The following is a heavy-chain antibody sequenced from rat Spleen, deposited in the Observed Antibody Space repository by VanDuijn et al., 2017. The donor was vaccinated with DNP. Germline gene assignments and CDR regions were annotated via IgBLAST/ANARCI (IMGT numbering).Heavy chain of an antibody. V-gene: IGHV5-31*01. CDR1: GFTFKNYW. Sequence: EVQLVESGGDLVQPGRSLNLSCVASGFTFKNYWMTWIRQVPGKGLEWVASITSSDANPYYPDSVKGRFTISRDNAQDTLYLQMNSLRPEDTATYYCARSAAGIAYWGQGTLVTVSS. CDR2: ITSSDANP. CDR3: ARSAAGIAY. J-gene: IGHJ3*01. D-gene: IGHD1-2*01.